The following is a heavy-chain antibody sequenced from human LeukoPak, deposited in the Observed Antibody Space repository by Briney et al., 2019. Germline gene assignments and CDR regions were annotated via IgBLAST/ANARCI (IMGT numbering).Heavy chain of an antibody. Sequence: GGSLRLSCAASGFTFSNYAMSWVRQAPGKGLEWVSAITGSSGSTYYADSVRGRFTISRDNSKNTLYLQMNSLRAEDTAVYYCAKSAGIYYYYGMDVWGQGTTVTVSS. D-gene: IGHD3-10*01. CDR1: GFTFSNYA. CDR2: ITGSSGST. J-gene: IGHJ6*02. CDR3: AKSAGIYYYYGMDV. V-gene: IGHV3-23*01.